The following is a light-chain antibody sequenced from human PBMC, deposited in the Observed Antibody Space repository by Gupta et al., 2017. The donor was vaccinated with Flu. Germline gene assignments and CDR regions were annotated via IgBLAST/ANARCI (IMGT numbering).Light chain of an antibody. V-gene: IGLV2-14*01. CDR2: DVT. J-gene: IGLJ1*01. CDR1: SSDVGRSDY. CDR3: SSYTSGSTLYV. Sequence: QFALTQPASVSGSPGQSITISCPGTSSDVGRSDYVSWYQQHPDKAPKLIIYDVTNRPSGVSSRVSGSKSGNTASLTISGLQAEDETDYYCSSYTSGSTLYVFGTGTKVTVL.